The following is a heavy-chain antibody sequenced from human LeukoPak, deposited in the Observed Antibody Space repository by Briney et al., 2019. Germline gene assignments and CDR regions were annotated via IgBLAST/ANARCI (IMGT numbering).Heavy chain of an antibody. J-gene: IGHJ4*02. D-gene: IGHD3-10*01. Sequence: ASVKVSCKASGYTFTGYYIHWVRQAPGQGLEWMGWINPNSGGTNYAQKFQGRVTMTRDTSISTAYMELSRLRSDDTAVYYCARDRTPYYYGSGSSFDYWGQGTLVTVSS. CDR3: ARDRTPYYYGSGSSFDY. CDR1: GYTFTGYY. V-gene: IGHV1-2*02. CDR2: INPNSGGT.